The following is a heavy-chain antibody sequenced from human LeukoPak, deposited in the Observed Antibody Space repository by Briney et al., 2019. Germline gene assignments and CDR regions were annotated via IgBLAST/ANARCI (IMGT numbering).Heavy chain of an antibody. Sequence: PGGSLRLSCAASGFTFSRSWMHWVRQAPGKGLEWVANIKQDGSEKYYVDSVKGRFTISRDNAKNSLYLQMNSLRVEDTAVYYCTGARFDPWGQGTLVTVSS. CDR3: TGARFDP. V-gene: IGHV3-7*04. D-gene: IGHD6-6*01. J-gene: IGHJ5*02. CDR1: GFTFSRSW. CDR2: IKQDGSEK.